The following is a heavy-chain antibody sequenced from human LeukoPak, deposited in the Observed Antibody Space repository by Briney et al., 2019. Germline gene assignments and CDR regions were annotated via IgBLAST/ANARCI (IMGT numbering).Heavy chain of an antibody. D-gene: IGHD1-14*01. CDR2: VSYGGSDK. J-gene: IGHJ4*02. Sequence: PGGSLRLSCEASGFILSSYAVHWVRQAPGKGLEWVAVVSYGGSDKYYADSVKGRFTISRDNSKNTLYLQMNSLRAEDTAVYYCARGSLTEADYWGQGTLVTVSS. CDR3: ARGSLTEADY. CDR1: GFILSSYA. V-gene: IGHV3-30*04.